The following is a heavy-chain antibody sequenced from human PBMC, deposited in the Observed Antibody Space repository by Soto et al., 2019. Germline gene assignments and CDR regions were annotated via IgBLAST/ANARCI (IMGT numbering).Heavy chain of an antibody. Sequence: SETLSLTCTVSDGSISNFYWSWIRQPPGKGLGWIGYISSSGNTNYNPSLKSRVSISVDTSKTQFSLNLTSVTAADTAVYYCARAPMVLTRSYFDSWGQGTPVTVSS. J-gene: IGHJ4*02. CDR1: DGSISNFY. CDR2: ISSSGNT. V-gene: IGHV4-59*01. D-gene: IGHD2-8*01. CDR3: ARAPMVLTRSYFDS.